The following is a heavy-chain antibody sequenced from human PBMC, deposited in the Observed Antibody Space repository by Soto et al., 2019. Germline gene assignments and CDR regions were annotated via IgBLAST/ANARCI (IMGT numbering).Heavy chain of an antibody. J-gene: IGHJ4*02. D-gene: IGHD4-17*01. CDR1: GFTFSSYG. V-gene: IGHV3-30*03. Sequence: QVQLVESGGGVVQPGRSLRLSCAASGFTFSSYGMHWVRQAPGKGLEWVAVISYDGSNKYYADSVKGRFTISRDNSKNTLYLQMNSLRAEDTAVYYCARDVHYGDYGTNGSFDYWGQGTLVTVSS. CDR3: ARDVHYGDYGTNGSFDY. CDR2: ISYDGSNK.